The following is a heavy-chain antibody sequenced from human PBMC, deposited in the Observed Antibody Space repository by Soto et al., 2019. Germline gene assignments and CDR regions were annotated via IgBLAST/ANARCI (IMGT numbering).Heavy chain of an antibody. CDR3: SHRDSTGTMTDFDS. J-gene: IGHJ4*01. CDR1: GFSFTTTRQG. CDR2: IYWDGEI. Sequence: QITLPEAGPTLVKPTETLTLTCTFSGFSFTTTRQGVGWTRQPPGKALEWLAIIYWDGEIRYHPLLSRRLTTTEDTSKNQVVLPTTNLDPKASASYFCSHRDSTGTMTDFDSWRHGIPVTFAS. D-gene: IGHD1-1*01. V-gene: IGHV2-5*02.